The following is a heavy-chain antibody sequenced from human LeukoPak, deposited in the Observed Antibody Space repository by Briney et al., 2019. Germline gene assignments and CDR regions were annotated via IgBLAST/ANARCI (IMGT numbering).Heavy chain of an antibody. CDR3: ARSAGTILTKFDY. CDR1: GFTFSSYR. Sequence: PGGSLRLSCVASGFTFSSYRMHWVRQAPGKGLEGVAFIRYDGSNKYYADSVKGRFTISRDNAKNSLYLQMNSLRAEDTAVYYCARSAGTILTKFDYWGQGTLVTDSS. CDR2: IRYDGSNK. J-gene: IGHJ4*02. V-gene: IGHV3-33*08. D-gene: IGHD5-24*01.